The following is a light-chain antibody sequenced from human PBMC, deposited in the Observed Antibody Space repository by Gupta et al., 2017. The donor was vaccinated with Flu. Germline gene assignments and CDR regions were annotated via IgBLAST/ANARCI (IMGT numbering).Light chain of an antibody. Sequence: QSALTQPASVSGSPGHSITISCSGTSNDVGGYNYVSWFQQSPGKTPKLMIYEVSNRTSGVSNRFSGSKSGTTATLTISGRQAEDEADYYCSSCTGTSSWVFGGGTKLTVL. CDR3: SSCTGTSSWV. CDR1: SNDVGGYNY. CDR2: EVS. V-gene: IGLV2-14*01. J-gene: IGLJ3*02.